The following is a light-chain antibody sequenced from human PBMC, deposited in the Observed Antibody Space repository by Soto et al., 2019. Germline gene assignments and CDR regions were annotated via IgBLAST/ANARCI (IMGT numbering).Light chain of an antibody. CDR2: KVS. Sequence: QSVLTQPASVSGSPGQSITISCTGTSSDVGHPYNYVSWYQQHPGKAPKLLIFKVSNRPSGISGRFSGSKSGNTASLTISGLQAEDEVDYYCMSYIDSTSTQWVLGGGTKVTVL. V-gene: IGLV2-14*03. CDR3: MSYIDSTSTQWV. CDR1: SSDVGHPYNY. J-gene: IGLJ3*02.